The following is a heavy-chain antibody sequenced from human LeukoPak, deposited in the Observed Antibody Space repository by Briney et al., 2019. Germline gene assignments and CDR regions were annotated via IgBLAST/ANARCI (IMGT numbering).Heavy chain of an antibody. CDR2: ISGSGGST. D-gene: IGHD3-22*01. J-gene: IGHJ4*02. CDR3: AKDRKNTMIVVGFDY. V-gene: IGHV3-23*01. CDR1: GFTLSSYA. Sequence: PGGSLRLSCAASGFTLSSYAMGWVRQAPGKGLEWVSGISGSGGSTYYADSVKGRFTISRDNSKNTLYLQMNSLRAEDTAVYYCAKDRKNTMIVVGFDYWGQGTLGTVSS.